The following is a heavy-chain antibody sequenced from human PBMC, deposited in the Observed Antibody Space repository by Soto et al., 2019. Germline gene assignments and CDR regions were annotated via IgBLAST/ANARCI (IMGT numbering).Heavy chain of an antibody. Sequence: EVQLVESGGGLVQPGRSLRLSCAASGFTFDDYAMHWVRQAPGKGLEWVSGISWNSGSIGYADSVKGRFTISRDNAKNSLYLQMNSLRAEDTALYYCAKDIDRVAGPLDYWGQGTLVTVSS. V-gene: IGHV3-9*01. CDR2: ISWNSGSI. CDR1: GFTFDDYA. J-gene: IGHJ4*02. CDR3: AKDIDRVAGPLDY. D-gene: IGHD6-19*01.